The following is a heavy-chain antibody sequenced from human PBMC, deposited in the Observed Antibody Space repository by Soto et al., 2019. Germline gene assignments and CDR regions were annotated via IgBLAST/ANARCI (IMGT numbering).Heavy chain of an antibody. CDR1: GFSFSSYG. D-gene: IGHD2-21*01. J-gene: IGHJ4*02. CDR2: IWYDGSNE. V-gene: IGHV3-33*06. CDR3: AKDRGGGAVVPDY. Sequence: QVQLVESGGGVVQPGRSLRLSCAASGFSFSSYGIHWVRQAPGKGLEWVAVIWYDGSNEYYADSVKGRFSISRDNSKSQVYPQTNSLRAEDRAVYYGAKDRGGGAVVPDYWGQGTLVTVSS.